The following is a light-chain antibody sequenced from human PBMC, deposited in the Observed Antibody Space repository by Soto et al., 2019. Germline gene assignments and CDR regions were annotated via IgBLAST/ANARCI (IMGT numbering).Light chain of an antibody. CDR1: QTIKNN. CDR3: QHLRT. V-gene: IGKV3-11*01. J-gene: IGKJ5*01. Sequence: EIVLTQSPATLSLSPGERATLSCRASQTIKNNIAWYQKKVGQAPRLLIDDAVNRATGIPPRFSGSGSGTDFTLTISSLEPEDFAVYYCQHLRTFGQGTRLEMK. CDR2: DAV.